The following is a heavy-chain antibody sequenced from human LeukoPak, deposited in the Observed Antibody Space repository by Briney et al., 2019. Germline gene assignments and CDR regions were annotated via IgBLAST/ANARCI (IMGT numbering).Heavy chain of an antibody. CDR2: ISSRSEDI. D-gene: IGHD3-10*01. J-gene: IGHJ5*02. CDR1: GFTFSSYA. CDR3: VRHPMVRGPICDH. Sequence: PGGSLRLSCAASGFTFSSYAMSWVRQAPGKGLEWVSSISSRSEDIFYADSVKGRFTISRDNAKNSLYLQMNSLRAEDTAMYYCVRHPMVRGPICDHWGQGTLVTVSS. V-gene: IGHV3-21*01.